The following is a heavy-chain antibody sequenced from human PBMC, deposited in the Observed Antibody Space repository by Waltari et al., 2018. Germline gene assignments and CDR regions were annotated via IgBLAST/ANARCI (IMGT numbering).Heavy chain of an antibody. J-gene: IGHJ6*02. CDR3: AKDPRPEYSSGWDGMDV. V-gene: IGHV3-30*18. Sequence: QVQLVESGGGVVQPGRSLRLSCAASGFTFSSSGMHWVRQAPGKGLEWVAVIWYDGSNKYYADSVKGRFTISRDNSKNTLYLQMNSLRAEDTAMYYCAKDPRPEYSSGWDGMDVWGQGTTVTVSS. D-gene: IGHD6-19*01. CDR1: GFTFSSSG. CDR2: IWYDGSNK.